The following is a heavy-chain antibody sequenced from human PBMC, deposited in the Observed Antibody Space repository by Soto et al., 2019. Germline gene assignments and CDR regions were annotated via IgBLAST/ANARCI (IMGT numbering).Heavy chain of an antibody. CDR3: AKDRPRRTSGCFFEY. V-gene: IGHV3-23*01. Sequence: EVQLLESGGKLVQPGGSLTLSCAASGFTFSTYAMAWVRQAPGKGLEWVSGVSASGLNTDYADPVKGRFYISRDNSMNTVPLRMTSLRAEDSALYHCAKDRPRRTSGCFFEYWGQGAPVTVSS. J-gene: IGHJ4*02. D-gene: IGHD3-16*01. CDR1: GFTFSTYA. CDR2: VSASGLNT.